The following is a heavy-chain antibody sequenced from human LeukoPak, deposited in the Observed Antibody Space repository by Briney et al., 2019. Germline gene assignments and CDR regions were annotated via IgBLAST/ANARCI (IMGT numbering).Heavy chain of an antibody. CDR1: GYSITSYY. V-gene: IGHV4-59*08. CDR2: IYNTGST. D-gene: IGHD2-15*01. Sequence: PSEALSLTCSVSGYSITSYYWSWIRQPPGKGLEWIGYIYNTGSTNYNPSLKSRVTISIDTSKNQFSLRLSSVTAADAAVYYCARHWSGGTVLGPFDYWGQGTQVTVSS. J-gene: IGHJ4*02. CDR3: ARHWSGGTVLGPFDY.